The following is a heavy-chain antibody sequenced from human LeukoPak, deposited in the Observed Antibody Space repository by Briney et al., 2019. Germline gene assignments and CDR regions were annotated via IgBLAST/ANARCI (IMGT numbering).Heavy chain of an antibody. CDR1: GYTFTGYY. J-gene: IGHJ6*03. Sequence: ASVKVSCKASGYTFTGYYMHWVRQAPGQGLEWMGWINPNSGGTNYAQKFQGRVTMTRDTSISTAYMELSRLRSEDTAVYYCARDRSGSYSDYYYYMDVWGKGTTVTVSS. CDR2: INPNSGGT. V-gene: IGHV1-2*02. CDR3: ARDRSGSYSDYYYYMDV. D-gene: IGHD1-26*01.